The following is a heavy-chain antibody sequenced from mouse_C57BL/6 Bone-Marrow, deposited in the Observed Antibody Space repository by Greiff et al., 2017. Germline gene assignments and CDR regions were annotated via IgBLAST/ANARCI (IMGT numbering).Heavy chain of an antibody. D-gene: IGHD2-4*01. CDR3: SRKVDYEGWFAY. CDR1: GYTFTNYW. CDR2: IYPGGGYT. Sequence: QVHVKQSGAELVRPGTSVKMSCKASGYTFTNYWIGWAKQRPGHGLEWIGDIYPGGGYTNYNEKFKGKATMTAYKSSSTAYMQFSSLTSEDSAIYYCSRKVDYEGWFAYWGQGTLVTVSA. J-gene: IGHJ3*01. V-gene: IGHV1-63*01.